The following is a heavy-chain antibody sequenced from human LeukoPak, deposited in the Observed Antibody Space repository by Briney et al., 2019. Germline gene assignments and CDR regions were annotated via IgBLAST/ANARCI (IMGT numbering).Heavy chain of an antibody. CDR3: AGDARITGTTFYYYYMDV. CDR2: ISAYNGNT. D-gene: IGHD1-7*01. J-gene: IGHJ6*03. V-gene: IGHV1-18*01. Sequence: GASVKLSCKAAGYTFTSYGISWVRQAPGQGLEWMGWISAYNGNTNYAQKLQGRVTMTTDTSTSTAYMELRSLRSDDTAVYYCAGDARITGTTFYYYYMDVWGKGTTVTVSS. CDR1: GYTFTSYG.